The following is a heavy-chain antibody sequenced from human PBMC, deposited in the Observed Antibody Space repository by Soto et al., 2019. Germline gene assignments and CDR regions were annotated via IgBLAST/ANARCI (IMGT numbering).Heavy chain of an antibody. CDR1: GGSISSSNYY. J-gene: IGHJ4*02. V-gene: IGHV4-39*01. D-gene: IGHD1-26*01. Sequence: SETLSLTCTVSGGSISSSNYYWGWIRQPPGKGLEWIGSIYYSGSTYHNPPLKNRVTISKDTSKNQFSLRLSSVTAADTAVYYCAVGSSGFYYIYWGQGIQVTVSS. CDR3: AVGSSGFYYIY. CDR2: IYYSGST.